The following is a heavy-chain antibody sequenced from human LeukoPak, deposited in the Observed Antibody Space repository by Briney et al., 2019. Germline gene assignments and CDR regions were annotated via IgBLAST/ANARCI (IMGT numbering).Heavy chain of an antibody. Sequence: DSVQGRFTISRDNSKNTLYLQMNSLRAEDTAVYYCAREGIAAAFDYWGQGTLVTVSS. J-gene: IGHJ4*02. D-gene: IGHD6-13*01. CDR3: AREGIAAAFDY. V-gene: IGHV3-30*07.